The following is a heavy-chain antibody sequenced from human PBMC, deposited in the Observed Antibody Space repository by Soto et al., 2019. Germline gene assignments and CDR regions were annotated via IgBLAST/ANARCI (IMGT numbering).Heavy chain of an antibody. Sequence: SETLSLTCAVSGGSISSSNWWSWVRPPPGKGLEWIGEIYHSGSTNYNPSLKSRVTISVDKSKNQFSLKLSSVTAADTAVYYCASGADYYGSGSWWFDPWGQGTLVTVSS. CDR2: IYHSGST. V-gene: IGHV4-4*02. CDR3: ASGADYYGSGSWWFDP. CDR1: GGSISSSNW. D-gene: IGHD3-10*01. J-gene: IGHJ5*02.